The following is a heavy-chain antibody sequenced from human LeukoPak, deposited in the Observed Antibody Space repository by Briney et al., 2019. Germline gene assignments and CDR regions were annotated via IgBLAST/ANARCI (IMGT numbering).Heavy chain of an antibody. J-gene: IGHJ4*02. CDR3: ARGYIKPDY. V-gene: IGHV4-59*12. CDR2: IYHSGST. D-gene: IGHD3-3*01. CDR1: GGSISSYY. Sequence: PSETLSLTCTVSGGSISSYYWSWIRQPPGKGLEWIGYIYHSGSTYYNPSLKSRVTISVDTSKNQFSLKLSSVTAADTAVYYCARGYIKPDYWGQGTLVTVSS.